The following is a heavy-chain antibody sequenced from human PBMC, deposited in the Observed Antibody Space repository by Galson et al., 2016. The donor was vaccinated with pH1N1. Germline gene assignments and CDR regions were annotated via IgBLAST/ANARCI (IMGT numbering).Heavy chain of an antibody. V-gene: IGHV3-48*01. D-gene: IGHD1-26*01. CDR3: ARERYSGTFYDAFDI. J-gene: IGHJ3*02. Sequence: SGAEVKKPGESLKISCKASGYSFTRYWIVWVRQAPGKGLEWVSYISGESYTKYYADSLKDRLSISRDNVKNSVYLQIDSLRAEDAAVYYCARERYSGTFYDAFDIWGQGTMVSVSS. CDR2: ISGESYTK. CDR1: GYSFTRYW.